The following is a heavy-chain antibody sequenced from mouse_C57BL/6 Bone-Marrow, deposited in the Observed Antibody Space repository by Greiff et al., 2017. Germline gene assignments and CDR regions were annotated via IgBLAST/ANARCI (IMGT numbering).Heavy chain of an antibody. D-gene: IGHD2-4*01. J-gene: IGHJ3*01. Sequence: QVQLQQPGAELVKPGASVKLSCKASGYTFTSYWMHWVKQRPGQGLEWIGMIHPNSGSTNYNEKFKSKATLTVDKSSSTAYMQLSSLTSEDSAVYYCARLRYDYLFAYWGQGTLVTVSA. CDR1: GYTFTSYW. V-gene: IGHV1-64*01. CDR3: ARLRYDYLFAY. CDR2: IHPNSGST.